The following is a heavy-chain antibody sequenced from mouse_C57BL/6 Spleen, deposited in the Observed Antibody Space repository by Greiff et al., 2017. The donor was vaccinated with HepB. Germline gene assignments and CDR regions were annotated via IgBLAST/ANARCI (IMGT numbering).Heavy chain of an antibody. CDR3: ARVEDYDWDFDY. J-gene: IGHJ2*01. CDR2: IYPGSGST. CDR1: GYTFTSYW. D-gene: IGHD2-4*01. V-gene: IGHV1-55*01. Sequence: VQLQQPGAELVKPGASVKMSCKASGYTFTSYWITWVKQRPGQGLEWIGDIYPGSGSTNYNEKFKSKATLTVYTSSSTAYMQLSSLTSEDSAVYYCARVEDYDWDFDYWGQGTTLTGYS.